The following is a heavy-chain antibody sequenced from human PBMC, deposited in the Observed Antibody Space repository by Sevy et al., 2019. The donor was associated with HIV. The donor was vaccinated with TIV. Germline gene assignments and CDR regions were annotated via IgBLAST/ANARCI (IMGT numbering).Heavy chain of an antibody. Sequence: GESLKISCKGSGYSFTNYWVGWVRQVPGKGLEWKGIIYPGDSDTRYSPSFRGQVTISADRSTSTAYLQWSTLKASDTAVYYCSRQSTVTSQFGMDVWGQGTTVTVSS. CDR2: IYPGDSDT. J-gene: IGHJ6*02. CDR1: GYSFTNYW. CDR3: SRQSTVTSQFGMDV. V-gene: IGHV5-51*01. D-gene: IGHD4-17*01.